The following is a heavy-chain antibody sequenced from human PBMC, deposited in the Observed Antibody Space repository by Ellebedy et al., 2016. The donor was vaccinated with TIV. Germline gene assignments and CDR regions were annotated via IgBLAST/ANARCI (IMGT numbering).Heavy chain of an antibody. Sequence: GGSLRLSXVASGFPFSDHHMDWVRQAPGKGLEWVGRVSSRRGSYTTEYAASVVGRVIISRDDSKNSMYLQINSLKSEDTGVYYCVSAPGPDQHWGQGTLVTVSS. CDR3: VSAPGPDQH. CDR2: VSSRRGSYTT. CDR1: GFPFSDHH. J-gene: IGHJ1*01. V-gene: IGHV3-72*01.